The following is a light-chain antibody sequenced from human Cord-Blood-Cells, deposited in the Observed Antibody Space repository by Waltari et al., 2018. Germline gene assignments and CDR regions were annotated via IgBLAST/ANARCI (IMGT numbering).Light chain of an antibody. CDR2: GKN. CDR1: RLISSY. J-gene: IGLJ2*01. V-gene: IGLV3-19*01. CDR3: NSRDSSGNHLV. Sequence: SSELTQDPAVSVALGQTVRITCQGARLISSYARWYQQKPGQAPVLVIYGKNNRPSGIPDRFSGSSSGNTASLTITGAQAEDEADYYCNSRDSSGNHLVFGGGTKLTVL.